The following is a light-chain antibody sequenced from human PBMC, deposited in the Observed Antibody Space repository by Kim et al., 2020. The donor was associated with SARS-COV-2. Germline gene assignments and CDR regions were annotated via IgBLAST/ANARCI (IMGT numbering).Light chain of an antibody. Sequence: DIQMTQSPSTLSASVGDRVTITCRASQTISSLLAWYQQKPGKAPKLLIYQASSLESGVPSRFSGSGSGTEFTLTISSLQPDDFATYYCQQCNSYSWTFGQVTKVDIK. CDR3: QQCNSYSWT. J-gene: IGKJ1*01. CDR2: QAS. CDR1: QTISSL. V-gene: IGKV1-5*03.